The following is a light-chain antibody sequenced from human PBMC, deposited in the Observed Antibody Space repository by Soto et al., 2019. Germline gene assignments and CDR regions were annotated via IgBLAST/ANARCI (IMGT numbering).Light chain of an antibody. CDR1: QSISRY. CDR3: QQYGDYPWT. J-gene: IGKJ1*01. V-gene: IGKV1-5*03. Sequence: DVEMTQSPSTLSASVGDRVTITCRASQSISRYLAWYQQKPGKAPKFLISRASSLESGVPSRFSGSGSGTEFTLTISSRHPDDFATYYCQQYGDYPWTFGQGTKVEIK. CDR2: RAS.